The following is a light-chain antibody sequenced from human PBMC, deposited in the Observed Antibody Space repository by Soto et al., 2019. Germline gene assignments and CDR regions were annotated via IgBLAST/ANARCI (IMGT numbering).Light chain of an antibody. CDR3: AAWDHSLQGWV. J-gene: IGLJ3*02. V-gene: IGLV2-14*01. Sequence: QSALTQPASVSGSPGQSITISCTGTSSDVGGHNYVSWYQQHPGTAPKLMIYEVTNRPSGVSNRFSGSKSGNTASLTISGLQAEDEADYYCAAWDHSLQGWVFGGGTKLTVL. CDR2: EVT. CDR1: SSDVGGHNY.